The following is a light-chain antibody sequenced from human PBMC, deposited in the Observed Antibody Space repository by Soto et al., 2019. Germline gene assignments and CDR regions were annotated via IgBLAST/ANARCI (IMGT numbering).Light chain of an antibody. Sequence: GDRVTITCRASQGFSSALAWYQQKPGKAPKLLIYDASSLESGVPSRFSGSGSGTDFTLTISSLQPEDFATYYCQQFNSYPITFGQGTRLEIK. CDR2: DAS. CDR3: QQFNSYPIT. V-gene: IGKV1-13*02. J-gene: IGKJ5*01. CDR1: QGFSSA.